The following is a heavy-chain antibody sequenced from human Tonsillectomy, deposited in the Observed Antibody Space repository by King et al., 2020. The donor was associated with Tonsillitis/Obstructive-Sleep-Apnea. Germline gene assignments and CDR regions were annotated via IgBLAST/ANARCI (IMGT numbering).Heavy chain of an antibody. CDR3: ARVGYSYGSDY. J-gene: IGHJ4*02. CDR1: GGSISSYY. CDR2: IYYSGST. Sequence: VPLQESGPGLVKPSETLSLTCTVSGGSISSYYWSWIRQPPGKGLEWIGYIYYSGSTAYNPSLKSRVTISVDTSKNHFSLKLSSVTAADTAVYYCARVGYSYGSDYWGQGTLVTVSS. D-gene: IGHD5-18*01. V-gene: IGHV4-59*01.